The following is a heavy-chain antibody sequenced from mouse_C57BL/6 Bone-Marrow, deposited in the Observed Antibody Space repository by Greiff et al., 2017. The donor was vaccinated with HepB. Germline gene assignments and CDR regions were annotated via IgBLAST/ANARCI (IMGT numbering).Heavy chain of an antibody. CDR1: GYTFTSYW. CDR2: INPNNGGT. Sequence: EVQLQQPGAELVKPGASVKLSCKASGYTFTSYWMHWVKQSHGKSLEWIGDINPNNGGTSYNQKFKGKATLTVDKSSSTAYMELRSLTSEDSAVYYCANGPPATFAYWGQGTLVTVSA. D-gene: IGHD1-2*01. CDR3: ANGPPATFAY. V-gene: IGHV1-26*01. J-gene: IGHJ3*01.